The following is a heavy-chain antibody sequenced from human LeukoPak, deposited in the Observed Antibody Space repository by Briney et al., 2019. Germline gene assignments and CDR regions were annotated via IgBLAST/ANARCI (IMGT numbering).Heavy chain of an antibody. CDR2: INDRGSTRS. J-gene: IGHJ4*02. D-gene: IGHD6-13*01. Sequence: PSETLSLTCSVCSGSLSGYYWSWVRQPPGKGREWIGEINDRGSTRSSYNPSLKSRVTISVDTSKNQFLLQLSSVTAADTAVYYCARGKWVAAAGMLDYCGRGTLVTVSS. V-gene: IGHV4-34*01. CDR1: SGSLSGYY. CDR3: ARGKWVAAAGMLDY.